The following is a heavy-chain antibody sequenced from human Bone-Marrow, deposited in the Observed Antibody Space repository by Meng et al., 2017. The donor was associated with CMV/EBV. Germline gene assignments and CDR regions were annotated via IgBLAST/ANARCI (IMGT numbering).Heavy chain of an antibody. J-gene: IGHJ5*02. CDR2: INHSGST. CDR1: SVSCYY. CDR3: ARVFRYYDFWSGSGWFDP. Sequence: SVSCYYWSWIRQPPGKGLEWIGEINHSGSTNYNPSLKSRVTISVDTSKNQFSLKLSSVTAADTAVYYCARVFRYYDFWSGSGWFDPWGQGTLVTVSS. D-gene: IGHD3-3*01. V-gene: IGHV4-34*01.